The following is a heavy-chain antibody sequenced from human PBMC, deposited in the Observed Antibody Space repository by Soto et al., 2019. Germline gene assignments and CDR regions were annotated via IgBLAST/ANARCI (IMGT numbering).Heavy chain of an antibody. D-gene: IGHD2-15*01. CDR1: GGSISSSSYY. CDR2: IYYSGST. Sequence: SETLSLTCTVSGGSISSSSYYWGWIRQPPGKGLEWIGSIYYSGSTYYNPSLKSRVTISVDTSKNQFSLKLSSVTAADTAVYYCARHPGRDHSTPHAFDIWGQGTMVTVSS. J-gene: IGHJ3*02. V-gene: IGHV4-39*01. CDR3: ARHPGRDHSTPHAFDI.